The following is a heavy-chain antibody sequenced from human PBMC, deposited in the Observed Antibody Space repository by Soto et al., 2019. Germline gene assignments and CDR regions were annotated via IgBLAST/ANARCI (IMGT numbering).Heavy chain of an antibody. CDR1: GFSFTDDT. CDR3: ARLTYYYDSQPFDI. V-gene: IGHV3-48*01. D-gene: IGHD3-22*01. Sequence: PGGSLRLSCAASGFSFTDDTMNWVRQAPGEGLEWVSSISSSGGTIYYADSVKGRFTISRDNAKNSLHLQMNNLRAEDTAVYYCARLTYYYDSQPFDIWGQGTMVTVSS. CDR2: ISSSGGTI. J-gene: IGHJ3*02.